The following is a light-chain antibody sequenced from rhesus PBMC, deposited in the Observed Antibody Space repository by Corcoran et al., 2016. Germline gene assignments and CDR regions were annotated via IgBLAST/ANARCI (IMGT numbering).Light chain of an antibody. CDR1: QSVSSS. Sequence: EIVLTQSPATLSLSPGERATLSCRASQSVSSSLAWYQQKPEQAPRLLIYGASSRATGIPDRFSGSGSGTDFTLTISRLEPEDFAVYYCQQYSNWPLTFGGGTKVEIK. V-gene: IGKV3-42*03. J-gene: IGKJ4*01. CDR2: GAS. CDR3: QQYSNWPLT.